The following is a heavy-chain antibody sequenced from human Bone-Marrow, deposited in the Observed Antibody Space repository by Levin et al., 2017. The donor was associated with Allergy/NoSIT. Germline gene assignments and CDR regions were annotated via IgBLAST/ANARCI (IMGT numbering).Heavy chain of an antibody. CDR2: MNPNSGNT. J-gene: IGHJ5*02. CDR3: ASNSIAVADNWFDP. Sequence: GESLKISCKASGYTFTSYDINWVRQATGQGLEWMGWMNPNSGNTGYAQKFQGRVTMTRNTSISTAYMELSSLRSEDTAVYYCASNSIAVADNWFDPWGQGTLVTVSS. D-gene: IGHD6-19*01. CDR1: GYTFTSYD. V-gene: IGHV1-8*01.